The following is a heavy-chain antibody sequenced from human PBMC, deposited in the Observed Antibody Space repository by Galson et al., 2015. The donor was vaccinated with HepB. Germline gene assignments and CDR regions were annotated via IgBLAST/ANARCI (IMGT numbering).Heavy chain of an antibody. CDR1: GYTFTGYY. CDR2: INPNSGGT. Sequence: SVKVSCKASGYTFTGYYMHWVRQAPGQGLEWMGRINPNSGGTNYAQKFQGRVTMTRDTSISTAYMELSRLRSDDTAVYYCARARPISGHMDVWGKGTTVTVSS. J-gene: IGHJ6*03. V-gene: IGHV1-2*06. D-gene: IGHD3-3*01. CDR3: ARARPISGHMDV.